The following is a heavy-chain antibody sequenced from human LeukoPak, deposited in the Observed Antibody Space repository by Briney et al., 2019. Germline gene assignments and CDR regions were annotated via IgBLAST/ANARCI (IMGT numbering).Heavy chain of an antibody. Sequence: SQTLSLTCTVSGGSISSYYWSWIRQPAGKGLEWIGRIYTSGSTNYNPSLKSRVTMSVDTSKNQFSLKLSSVTAADTAVYYCARGRSTTIFGVVEFDYWGQGTLVTVSS. CDR1: GGSISSYY. V-gene: IGHV4-4*07. J-gene: IGHJ4*02. CDR2: IYTSGST. CDR3: ARGRSTTIFGVVEFDY. D-gene: IGHD3-3*01.